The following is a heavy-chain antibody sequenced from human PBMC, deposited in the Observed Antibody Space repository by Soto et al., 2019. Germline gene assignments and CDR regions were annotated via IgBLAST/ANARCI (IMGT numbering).Heavy chain of an antibody. CDR1: GSTFSSYT. D-gene: IGHD2-2*01. V-gene: IGHV1-69*02. CDR2: IIPILGIA. Sequence: GASVKVSCKASGSTFSSYTISWVRQAPGQGLEWMGRIIPILGIANYAQKFQGRVTITADKSTSTAYMELSSLRSEDTAVYYCARGNQEYCSSTSCYSVWGQGTLVTVSS. CDR3: ARGNQEYCSSTSCYSV. J-gene: IGHJ4*02.